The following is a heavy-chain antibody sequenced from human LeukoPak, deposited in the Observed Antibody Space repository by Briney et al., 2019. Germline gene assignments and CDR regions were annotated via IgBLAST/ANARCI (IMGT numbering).Heavy chain of an antibody. J-gene: IGHJ6*03. Sequence: SVKVSCKASGGTFSNYAISWVRQAPGQGLEWMGRIIPMFGTTNYAQKFQGRVTITTDESTNTAYMEVSSLRIEDTAVHYCASVTVTTWAPDGHMDVWGKGTTVTVSS. D-gene: IGHD4-11*01. V-gene: IGHV1-69*05. CDR1: GGTFSNYA. CDR3: ASVTVTTWAPDGHMDV. CDR2: IIPMFGTT.